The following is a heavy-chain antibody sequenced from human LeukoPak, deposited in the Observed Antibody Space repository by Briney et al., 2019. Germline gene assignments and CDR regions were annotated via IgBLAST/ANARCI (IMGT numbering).Heavy chain of an antibody. CDR1: GFSFSSYA. D-gene: IGHD2-2*01. J-gene: IGHJ6*02. Sequence: GGSLRLSCAASGFSFSSYAMHWVRQAPGKGLEWVSVIYRGGSTYYADSVKGRFTISRDKSRNTLYLQMNSLRADDTAVYYCARGLYCSSTSCYVGGVYYYYYGMDVWGQGTTVTVSS. V-gene: IGHV3-66*01. CDR2: IYRGGST. CDR3: ARGLYCSSTSCYVGGVYYYYYGMDV.